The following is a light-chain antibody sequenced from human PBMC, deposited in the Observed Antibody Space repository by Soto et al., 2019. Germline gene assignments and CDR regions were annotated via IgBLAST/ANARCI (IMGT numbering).Light chain of an antibody. J-gene: IGKJ1*01. Sequence: ELMLTQSPGTLSFSPGERATLSCRASETVAGSYLAWYQQKPGQAPRLLIHGASTRATGIPDRFSGSGSGTDFTLTITSLEPEDFAVYYCQQRSNWPPTFGQGTKVDIK. CDR3: QQRSNWPPT. V-gene: IGKV3D-20*02. CDR1: ETVAGSY. CDR2: GAS.